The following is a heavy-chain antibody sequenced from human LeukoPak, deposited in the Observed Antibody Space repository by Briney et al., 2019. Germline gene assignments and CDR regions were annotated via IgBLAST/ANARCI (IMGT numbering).Heavy chain of an antibody. J-gene: IGHJ4*02. V-gene: IGHV3-30*18. CDR1: GFTFSSYG. CDR2: ISNDGSKK. Sequence: GGSLRLSCAASGFTFSSYGMHWVRQAPGKGLDWVAVISNDGSKKYYADSVKGRFTISRDNSRNTLSLQVSSLRAEDTAVYYCAKDRYSYAFEYSDSWGQGTLVTVSP. CDR3: AKDRYSYAFEYSDS. D-gene: IGHD5-18*01.